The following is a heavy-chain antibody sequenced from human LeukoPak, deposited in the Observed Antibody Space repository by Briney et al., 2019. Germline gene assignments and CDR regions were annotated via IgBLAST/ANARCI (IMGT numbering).Heavy chain of an antibody. CDR3: AGWGSGSFNLDY. J-gene: IGHJ4*02. CDR2: MYYSGDT. D-gene: IGHD3-10*01. CDR1: GVSVSSYH. V-gene: IGHV4-59*08. Sequence: SETLSLTCTVSGVSVSSYHWSWIRQPPGKGLEWIAYMYYSGDTNYSPSLKSRLTMSLDTSKNQFSLKLTSVTAADTAVYYCAGWGSGSFNLDYWGQGILVTVSS.